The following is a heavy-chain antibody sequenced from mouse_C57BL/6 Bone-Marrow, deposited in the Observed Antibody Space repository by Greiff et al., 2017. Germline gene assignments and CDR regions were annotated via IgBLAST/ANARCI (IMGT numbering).Heavy chain of an antibody. CDR2: IDPSDSST. V-gene: IGHV1-69*01. CDR3: AREAMDY. Sequence: QVQLQQPGAELVMPGASVKLSCKASGYTFTSYWMHWVKQRPGQGLEWIGEIDPSDSSTNYNKRFKGKSTLTVDKSSSTAYMQLSSLTSEDSAVYYCAREAMDYWGQGTSVTVSS. J-gene: IGHJ4*01. CDR1: GYTFTSYW.